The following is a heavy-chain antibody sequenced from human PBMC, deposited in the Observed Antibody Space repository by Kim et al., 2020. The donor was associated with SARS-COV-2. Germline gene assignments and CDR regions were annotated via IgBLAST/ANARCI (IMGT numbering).Heavy chain of an antibody. D-gene: IGHD2-8*01. CDR2: IYYSGST. V-gene: IGHV4-39*01. CDR3: ARHFVRADPKIDY. Sequence: SETLSLTCTVSGGSISSSSYYWGWIRQPPGKGLEWIGSIYYSGSTYYNPSLKSRVTISVDTSKNQFSLKLSSVTAADTAVYYCARHFVRADPKIDYWGQG. J-gene: IGHJ4*02. CDR1: GGSISSSSYY.